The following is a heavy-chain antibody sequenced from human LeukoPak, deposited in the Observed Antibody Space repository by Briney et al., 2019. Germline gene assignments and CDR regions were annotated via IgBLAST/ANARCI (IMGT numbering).Heavy chain of an antibody. CDR2: ISGSGGST. Sequence: GGSLRLSCAASGSTFSSYAMSWVRQAPGKGLEWVSAISGSGGSTYYADSVKGRFTISRDNSKNTLYLQMNSLRAEDTAVYYCAKPDIVVVPAAYFDYWGQGTLVTVSS. CDR3: AKPDIVVVPAAYFDY. V-gene: IGHV3-23*01. CDR1: GSTFSSYA. J-gene: IGHJ4*02. D-gene: IGHD2-2*01.